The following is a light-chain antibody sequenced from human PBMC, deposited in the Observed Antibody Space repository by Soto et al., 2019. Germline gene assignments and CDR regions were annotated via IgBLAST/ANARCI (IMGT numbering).Light chain of an antibody. Sequence: QSVLTQPPSASETPGQRVTISCSGSSSNIGSNVVNWFQQLPGTAPKLRIYSNNQRPSGVPDRFSGSKSGTSASLANSGLQSEDEADYYCATWDDSLNGYVFGTGTKVTVL. CDR3: ATWDDSLNGYV. CDR1: SSNIGSNV. V-gene: IGLV1-44*01. J-gene: IGLJ1*01. CDR2: SNN.